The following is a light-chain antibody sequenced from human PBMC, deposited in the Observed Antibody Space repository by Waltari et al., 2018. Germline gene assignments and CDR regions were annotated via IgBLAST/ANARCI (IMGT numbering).Light chain of an antibody. V-gene: IGKV1-39*01. Sequence: DIQMTQSPSSLSASVGDRVTITCRASQSISSYLNWYQQKPGKAPKLLIYAASSLQSGVPSRFSGSGSGTDFTLNISSLQPEDFATYYCQQSYNTTWTFGQGTKVEIK. CDR1: QSISSY. CDR3: QQSYNTTWT. CDR2: AAS. J-gene: IGKJ1*01.